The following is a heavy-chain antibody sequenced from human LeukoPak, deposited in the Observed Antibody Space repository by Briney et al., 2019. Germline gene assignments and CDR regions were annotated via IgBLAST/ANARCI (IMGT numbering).Heavy chain of an antibody. CDR1: GFTFSSYA. CDR2: ISGSGGST. D-gene: IGHD4-17*01. V-gene: IGHV3-23*01. Sequence: GGSLRLSCAASGFTFSSYAMSWVRQAPGKGLEWVSAISGSGGSTYYADSVKGRFTISRDNAKNSLYLQMNSLRAEDTAVYYCARDLYGDYDNWFDPWGQGTLVTVSS. J-gene: IGHJ5*02. CDR3: ARDLYGDYDNWFDP.